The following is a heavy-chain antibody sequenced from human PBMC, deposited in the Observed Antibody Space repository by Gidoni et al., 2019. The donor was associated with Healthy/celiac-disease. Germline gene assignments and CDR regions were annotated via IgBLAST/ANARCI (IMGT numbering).Heavy chain of an antibody. V-gene: IGHV1-69*01. CDR1: GGTFSSYA. Sequence: QVQLVQSGAEVKKPGSSVKVSCKASGGTFSSYAISWVRQAPGQGLEWMGGIIPIFGTANYAQKFKGRVKITADESTSTAYMELSSLRSEDTAVYYCAREHTYYDFWSGYRPGRWGMDVWGQGTTVTVSS. CDR2: IIPIFGTA. CDR3: AREHTYYDFWSGYRPGRWGMDV. J-gene: IGHJ6*02. D-gene: IGHD3-3*01.